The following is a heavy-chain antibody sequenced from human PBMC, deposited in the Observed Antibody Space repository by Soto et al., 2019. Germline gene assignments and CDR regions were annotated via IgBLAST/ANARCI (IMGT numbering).Heavy chain of an antibody. CDR1: GFSFSSYG. Sequence: QVHLVGSGGGVVQPGRSLRLSCAASGFSFSSYGMHWVRQTPDKGLEWVAAISSGASEKYYSDSVRGRFTISRDNSKNTLYLEMNSLSDEDTAMYYCAKNPELGKWYFDVWGRGTQVTVS. CDR3: AKNPELGKWYFDV. CDR2: ISSGASEK. V-gene: IGHV3-30*18. J-gene: IGHJ2*01. D-gene: IGHD1-26*01.